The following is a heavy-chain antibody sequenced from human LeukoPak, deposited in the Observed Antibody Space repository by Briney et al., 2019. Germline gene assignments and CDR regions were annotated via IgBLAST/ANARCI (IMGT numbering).Heavy chain of an antibody. D-gene: IGHD5-18*01. CDR1: QFNFNKFG. Sequence: PGGSLRLSCATSQFNFNKFGMTWVRQAPGKGLEWVSSISGNGGSTQYADSVQGRFAISRDNSKNTLYLQMNSLTVEDTAVYHCARQLWLPDYWGQGTLVTVSS. CDR3: ARQLWLPDY. CDR2: ISGNGGST. J-gene: IGHJ4*02. V-gene: IGHV3-23*01.